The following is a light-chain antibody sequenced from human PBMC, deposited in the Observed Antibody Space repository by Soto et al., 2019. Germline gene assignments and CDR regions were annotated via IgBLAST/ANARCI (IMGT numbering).Light chain of an antibody. V-gene: IGLV1-44*01. Sequence: QSVLTQPPSASGTPGQRVTISCSGSSSNIGSNTVNWYQQLPGTAPKLLIYSNNQRPSRVPDRFSGSKSGTSASLAISGLQSEDEADYYCAAWDDSLNRVFGGGTKLTVL. CDR2: SNN. CDR1: SSNIGSNT. J-gene: IGLJ3*02. CDR3: AAWDDSLNRV.